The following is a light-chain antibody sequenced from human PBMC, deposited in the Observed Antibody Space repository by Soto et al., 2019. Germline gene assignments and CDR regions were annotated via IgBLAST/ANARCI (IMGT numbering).Light chain of an antibody. CDR1: SSDVGGYNY. Sequence: QSALTQPASVSGSPGQSITISCTGTSSDVGGYNYVSWYQQHPGKAPKLMIYEVSNRPSGVSNRFSGSKSGNTASLTISGLQAEDEADYYCSSYTSSGTRLYVFGTGTKLTVL. CDR2: EVS. CDR3: SSYTSSGTRLYV. J-gene: IGLJ1*01. V-gene: IGLV2-14*01.